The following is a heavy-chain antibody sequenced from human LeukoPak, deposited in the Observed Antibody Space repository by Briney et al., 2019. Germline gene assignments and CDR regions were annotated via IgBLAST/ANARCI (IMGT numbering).Heavy chain of an antibody. J-gene: IGHJ4*02. D-gene: IGHD2-2*02. V-gene: IGHV1-69*05. CDR3: ARGYCRSTSCYTSPVGYYFDY. CDR1: GGTFSSYA. CDR2: IIPIFGTA. Sequence: SVNVSCKASGGTFSSYAISWVRQAPGQGLEWKGGIIPIFGTANYAQKFQGRVTITTDESTSTAYMELSSLRSEDTAVYYCARGYCRSTSCYTSPVGYYFDYWGQGTLVTVSS.